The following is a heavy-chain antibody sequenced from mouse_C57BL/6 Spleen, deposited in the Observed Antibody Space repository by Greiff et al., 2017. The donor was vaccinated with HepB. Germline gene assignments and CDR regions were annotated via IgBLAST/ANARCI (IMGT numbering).Heavy chain of an antibody. V-gene: IGHV1-69*01. CDR2: IDPSDSYT. CDR1: GYTFTSYW. Sequence: QVQLQQPGAELVMPGASVKLSCKASGYTFTSYWMHWVKQRPGQGLEWIGEIDPSDSYTNYNQKFKGKSTFTVDKYSSTAYMQLSSLTSEDSAVSYGARGGSYNGYWGQGTTLTVSS. J-gene: IGHJ2*01. D-gene: IGHD2-12*01. CDR3: ARGGSYNGY.